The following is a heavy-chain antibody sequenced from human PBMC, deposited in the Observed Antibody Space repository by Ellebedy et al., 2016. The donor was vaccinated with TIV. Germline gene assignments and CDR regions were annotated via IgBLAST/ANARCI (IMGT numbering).Heavy chain of an antibody. D-gene: IGHD1-26*01. Sequence: GESLKISCAASGFTFSDHYMDRVRQAPGKGLERVGRIRNKANSYSTLYAASVKGRFLISRDDSKNSLYLQMNSLKTEDTAVYFCTRVQLGATTRFLDYWGQGTLVTVSS. CDR1: GFTFSDHY. V-gene: IGHV3-72*01. J-gene: IGHJ4*02. CDR3: TRVQLGATTRFLDY. CDR2: IRNKANSYST.